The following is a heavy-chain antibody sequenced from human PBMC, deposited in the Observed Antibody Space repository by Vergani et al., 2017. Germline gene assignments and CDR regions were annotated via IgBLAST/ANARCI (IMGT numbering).Heavy chain of an antibody. CDR2: IYYSGST. J-gene: IGHJ4*02. Sequence: QVQLQESGPGLVKPSETLSLTCTVSGGSISSYYWSWIRQPPGKGLEWIGYIYYSGSTNYNPSLKSRVTISVDTYKNQFALKLSSVTAADTAVYYCANPTEWGMTTVTTTFDYWGQGTLVTVSS. CDR1: GGSISSYY. CDR3: ANPTEWGMTTVTTTFDY. V-gene: IGHV4-59*08. D-gene: IGHD4-17*01.